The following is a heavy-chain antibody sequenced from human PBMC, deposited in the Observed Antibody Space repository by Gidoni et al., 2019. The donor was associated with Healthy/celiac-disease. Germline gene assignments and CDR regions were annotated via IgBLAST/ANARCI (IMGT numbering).Heavy chain of an antibody. J-gene: IGHJ4*02. CDR1: VFTFRSYG. V-gene: IGHV3-30*18. Sequence: QVQLVESGGGVVQPGRSLRLSCAASVFTFRSYGMHWVRQAPGKGLEWVAVISYDGSNKYYADSVKGRFTISRDNSKNTLYLQMNSLRAEDTAVYYCAKTPDTWKLPAAIGDYWGQGTLVTVSS. CDR3: AKTPDTWKLPAAIGDY. CDR2: ISYDGSNK. D-gene: IGHD2-2*02.